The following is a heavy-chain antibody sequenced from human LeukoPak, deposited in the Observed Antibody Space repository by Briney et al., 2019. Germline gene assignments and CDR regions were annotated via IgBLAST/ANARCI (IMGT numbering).Heavy chain of an antibody. CDR2: INPNSGGT. D-gene: IGHD6-13*01. CDR1: GYTFTGYY. V-gene: IGHV1-2*02. CDR3: ARVSKQQLARVAFDI. Sequence: SVNLSCKASGYTFTGYYMHWVRQAPGQGLEWMGWINPNSGGTNYAQKSQGRVTKTRDTSISTAYMELSRLRSDDTAVYYCARVSKQQLARVAFDIWGQGTMVTVSS. J-gene: IGHJ3*02.